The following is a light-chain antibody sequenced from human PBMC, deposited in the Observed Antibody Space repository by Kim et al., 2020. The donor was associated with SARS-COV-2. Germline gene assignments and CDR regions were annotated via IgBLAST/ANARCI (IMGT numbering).Light chain of an antibody. CDR1: SSNIVSNT. V-gene: IGLV1-44*01. CDR2: SNN. Sequence: GQRVTISCSGSSSNIVSNTVNWYQQLPGTAPKLLIYSNNQRPSGVPDRFSGSKPGTSASLAISGLQSEDEADYYCAAWDGSLNGVVFGGGTQLTVL. J-gene: IGLJ2*01. CDR3: AAWDGSLNGVV.